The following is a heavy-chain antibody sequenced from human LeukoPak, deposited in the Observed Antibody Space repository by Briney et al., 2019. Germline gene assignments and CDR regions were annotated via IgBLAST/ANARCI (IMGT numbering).Heavy chain of an antibody. CDR2: ISGSGGST. Sequence: GGSLRLSCAASGFTFSSYWMSWVRQAPGKGLEWVSAISGSGGSTYYADSVKGRFTISRDNSKNMLYLQMNSLRAEDTAVYYCAKVREGGAIAAAGTAWGQGTLATVSS. J-gene: IGHJ5*02. V-gene: IGHV3-23*01. CDR3: AKVREGGAIAAAGTA. CDR1: GFTFSSYW. D-gene: IGHD6-13*01.